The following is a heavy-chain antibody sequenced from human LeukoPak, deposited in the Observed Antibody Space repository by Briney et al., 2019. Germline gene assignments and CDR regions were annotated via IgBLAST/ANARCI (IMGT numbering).Heavy chain of an antibody. CDR2: IYPGDSDT. CDR1: GYSFTSYW. Sequence: GESLKISCKGSGYSFTSYWIGWVRQMPGKGLEWMGIIYPGDSDTRYSPSFQGQVTISADKSISTAYLQWSGLKASDTAMYYCARTLIFYDNNGYFDYWGQGTLVTVSS. CDR3: ARTLIFYDNNGYFDY. J-gene: IGHJ4*02. V-gene: IGHV5-51*01. D-gene: IGHD3-22*01.